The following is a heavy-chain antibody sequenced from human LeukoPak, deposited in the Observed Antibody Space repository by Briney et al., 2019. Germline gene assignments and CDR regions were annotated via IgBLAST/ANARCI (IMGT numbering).Heavy chain of an antibody. D-gene: IGHD5-18*01. CDR3: AKSGIQLTSYYYYMDV. Sequence: GGSLRLSCASSEFTFRSYGLSWVRQAPGKGLEWVSGISGSDGNTYYADSVKGRFTISRDISKNTLYLQMNSLRAEDTAVYYCAKSGIQLTSYYYYMDVWGKGTTVTVSS. CDR2: ISGSDGNT. V-gene: IGHV3-23*01. CDR1: EFTFRSYG. J-gene: IGHJ6*03.